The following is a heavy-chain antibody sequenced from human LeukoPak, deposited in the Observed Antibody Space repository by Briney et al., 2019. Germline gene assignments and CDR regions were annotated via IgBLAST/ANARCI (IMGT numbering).Heavy chain of an antibody. J-gene: IGHJ4*02. CDR3: ARVKFGSGSAVTQRKTVFVY. D-gene: IGHD4-17*01. V-gene: IGHV4-34*01. CDR1: GGSFSGYY. Sequence: SETLSLTCAVYGGSFSGYYRSWIRQPPGKGLEWIGEINHSGSTNYNPYLKSRVTISVDTSKNQFSLKLSSVTAADTAVYYCARVKFGSGSAVTQRKTVFVYWGEGTLVTVSS. CDR2: INHSGST.